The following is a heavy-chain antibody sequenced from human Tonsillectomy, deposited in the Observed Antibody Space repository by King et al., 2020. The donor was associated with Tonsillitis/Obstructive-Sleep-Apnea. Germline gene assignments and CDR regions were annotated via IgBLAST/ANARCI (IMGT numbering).Heavy chain of an antibody. J-gene: IGHJ4*02. V-gene: IGHV4-34*01. CDR1: GGSFSGYY. Sequence: VQLQQWGAGLLKPSETLSLTCAVYGGSFSGYYWSWIRQPPGKGLEWIGEINHSGSTNYNPSLKSRVTISVDTSKNQFSLKLSSVTAADTAVYYCAVWGYGAWYFDYWGQGTLFTVSS. CDR2: INHSGST. CDR3: AVWGYGAWYFDY. D-gene: IGHD3-16*01.